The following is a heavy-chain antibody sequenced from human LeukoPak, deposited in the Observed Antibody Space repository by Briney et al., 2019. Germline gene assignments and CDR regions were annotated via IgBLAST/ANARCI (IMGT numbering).Heavy chain of an antibody. CDR3: ARAWYNVDY. J-gene: IGHJ4*02. CDR2: IYHSGST. Sequence: SETLSLTCTVSGYSISSGYNWGWIRQPPGKGLEWIGNIYHSGSTYYNPSLKSRVIISVDTSKNQFSLKLSSVTAADTAVYYCARAWYNVDYWGQGTLVTVSS. D-gene: IGHD1-14*01. CDR1: GYSISSGYN. V-gene: IGHV4-38-2*02.